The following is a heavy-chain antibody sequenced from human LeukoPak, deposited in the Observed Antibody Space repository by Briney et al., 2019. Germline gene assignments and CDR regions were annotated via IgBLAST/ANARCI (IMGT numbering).Heavy chain of an antibody. CDR3: ARDSFGFRASFLP. Sequence: ASVKVSCKASGYTFISYDTNWVRQATGQGLEWMGWMNPNSGNTGYAQKFQGRVTMTRNTSTSTAYMELRSLTSEDTAVYYCARDSFGFRASFLPWGQGTLVTVSS. V-gene: IGHV1-8*01. CDR2: MNPNSGNT. CDR1: GYTFISYD. J-gene: IGHJ5*02. D-gene: IGHD3-22*01.